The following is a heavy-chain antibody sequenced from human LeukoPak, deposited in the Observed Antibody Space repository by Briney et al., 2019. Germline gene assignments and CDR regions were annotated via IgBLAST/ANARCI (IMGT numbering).Heavy chain of an antibody. CDR3: ARLRSIAARDYYYGMDV. J-gene: IGHJ6*02. Sequence: SETLSLTCTVSGGSISSYYWSWIRQPPGKGLEWIEYIYYSGSTNYNPSLKSRVTISVGTSKNQFSLKLSSVTAADTAVYYCARLRSIAARDYYYGMDVWGQGTTVTVSS. V-gene: IGHV4-59*08. CDR2: IYYSGST. CDR1: GGSISSYY. D-gene: IGHD6-6*01.